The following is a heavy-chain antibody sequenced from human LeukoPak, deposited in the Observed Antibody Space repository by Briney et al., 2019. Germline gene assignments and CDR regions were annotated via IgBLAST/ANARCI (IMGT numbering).Heavy chain of an antibody. J-gene: IGHJ4*02. CDR1: GFTFSNYA. V-gene: IGHV3-23*01. CDR2: IGDSGDST. D-gene: IGHD2-2*01. Sequence: PGGSLRLSCAASGFTFSNYAMSWVRQAPGKGLEWVSVIGDSGDSTFYADSVKGRFTISRDTSNSTLYLQMNSLRAEDTAVYYCAKGVSASAYTSLDNWGQGALVTVSS. CDR3: AKGVSASAYTSLDN.